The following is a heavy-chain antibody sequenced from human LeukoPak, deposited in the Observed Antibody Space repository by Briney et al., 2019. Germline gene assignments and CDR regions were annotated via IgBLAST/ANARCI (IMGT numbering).Heavy chain of an antibody. Sequence: SETLSLTCTVSGGSISSYYWSWIRQPPGKGLEWIGYIYYSGSTNYNPPLKSRVTISVDTSKNQFSLKLSSVTAADTAVYYCARQAVAGYNWFDPWGRGTLVTVSS. CDR2: IYYSGST. V-gene: IGHV4-59*08. D-gene: IGHD6-19*01. J-gene: IGHJ5*02. CDR3: ARQAVAGYNWFDP. CDR1: GGSISSYY.